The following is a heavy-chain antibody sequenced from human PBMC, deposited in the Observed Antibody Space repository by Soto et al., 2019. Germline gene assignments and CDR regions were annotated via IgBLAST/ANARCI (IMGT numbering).Heavy chain of an antibody. CDR3: ARGGSKDWQVAFDI. Sequence: QLQQWGAGLLKPSETLSLTCVVSGGSFSTYYYNWIRQYPGKGLEWIVEINHSGSNNYSPSLKSRVTMSLDTSKNQFSLTLTSVTAADTAVYYCARGGSKDWQVAFDIWGQGTMVTVSS. V-gene: IGHV4-34*01. CDR1: GGSFSTYY. CDR2: INHSGSN. J-gene: IGHJ3*02. D-gene: IGHD1-26*01.